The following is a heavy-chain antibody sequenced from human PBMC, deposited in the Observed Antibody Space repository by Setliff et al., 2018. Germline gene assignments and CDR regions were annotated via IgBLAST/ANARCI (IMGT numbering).Heavy chain of an antibody. CDR2: VNRDGSST. CDR3: VRDTTSGWMLTN. V-gene: IGHV3-74*01. D-gene: IGHD6-25*01. J-gene: IGHJ4*02. Sequence: GGSLRLSCAASGFTFSDYWLHWVPQAPGKGLVWVSRVNRDGSSTNYADSVRGRFTISRDNARDSLYLQMNSLRAEDTAVYYCVRDTTSGWMLTNWGQGTLVTVSS. CDR1: GFTFSDYW.